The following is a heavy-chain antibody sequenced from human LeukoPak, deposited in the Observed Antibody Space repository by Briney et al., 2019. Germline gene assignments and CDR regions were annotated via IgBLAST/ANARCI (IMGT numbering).Heavy chain of an antibody. Sequence: SETLSLTCTVSSGSITGYYWAWIRQPPGKGLEWIGYIQYSGTTEYNPSLASRASISVDTAKDQFSLNLRSLTAADTAVYYCVRDRAAGTLDFWGQGTLVTVSS. J-gene: IGHJ4*02. CDR2: IQYSGTT. D-gene: IGHD6-13*01. V-gene: IGHV4-59*01. CDR3: VRDRAAGTLDF. CDR1: SGSITGYY.